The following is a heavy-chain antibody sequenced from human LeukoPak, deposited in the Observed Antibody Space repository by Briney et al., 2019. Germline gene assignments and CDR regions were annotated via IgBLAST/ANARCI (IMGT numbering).Heavy chain of an antibody. D-gene: IGHD6-13*01. CDR2: ISYDGSNK. CDR3: ARDWEQLVSGGMDV. V-gene: IGHV3-30*04. CDR1: GFTFSSYA. J-gene: IGHJ6*02. Sequence: GGSLRLSCAASGFTFSSYAMHWVRQAPGKGLEWVAVISYDGSNKYYADSVKGRFTISRDNSKNTLYLQMNSLRAEDTAVYYCARDWEQLVSGGMDVWGQGTTVTVSS.